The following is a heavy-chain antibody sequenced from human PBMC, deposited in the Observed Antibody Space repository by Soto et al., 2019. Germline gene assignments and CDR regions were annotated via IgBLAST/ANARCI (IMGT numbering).Heavy chain of an antibody. D-gene: IGHD2-15*01. CDR2: ISKSSTTI. Sequence: EVQLVESGGGLVQPGGSLRLSCAASGFTFSSYNMNWVRQAPGKGLEWIADISKSSTTINYADSVKGRFTISRDNAKNSLYLQRNSLRDEDTAGYYCAKDGGSFYYDGMDVWGQGTTVTVSS. V-gene: IGHV3-48*02. J-gene: IGHJ6*02. CDR3: AKDGGSFYYDGMDV. CDR1: GFTFSSYN.